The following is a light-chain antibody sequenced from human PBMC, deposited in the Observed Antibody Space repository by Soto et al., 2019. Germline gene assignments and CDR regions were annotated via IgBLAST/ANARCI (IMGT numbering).Light chain of an antibody. V-gene: IGKV3-20*01. J-gene: IGKJ4*01. CDR2: GAS. CDR3: QQYGSSPVT. Sequence: EIVLTQSPGTLSLSPGERATLSCRASQSVSSSYLAWYQQKPGQAPRLLIYGASSRTTGIPDRFSGSGSATDFTLTISRLQAEDVAVYYCQQYGSSPVTFGGGTKVEIK. CDR1: QSVSSSY.